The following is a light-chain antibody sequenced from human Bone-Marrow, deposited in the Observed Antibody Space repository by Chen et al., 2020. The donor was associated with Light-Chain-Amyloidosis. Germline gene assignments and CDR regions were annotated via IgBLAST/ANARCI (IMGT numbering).Light chain of an antibody. CDR1: QSLLHSNGYNY. V-gene: IGKV2-28*01. J-gene: IGKJ3*01. CDR2: LGS. CDR3: MQALQTPFT. Sequence: DIVMTHSPLSLPVTPGEPASIPCRSSQSLLHSNGYNYLDWYLQKPGQSPQLLIYLGSNRASGVPDRFSGSGSGTDFTLKISRVEAEDVGVYYCMQALQTPFTFGPGTKVDIK.